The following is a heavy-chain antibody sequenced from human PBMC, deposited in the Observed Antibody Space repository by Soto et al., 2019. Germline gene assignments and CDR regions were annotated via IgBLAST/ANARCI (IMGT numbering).Heavy chain of an antibody. CDR1: GYTFTSYA. V-gene: IGHV1-3*01. Sequence: QVQLVQSGAEVKKPGASVKVSCKASGYTFTSYAMHWVRQAPGQRLEWMGWINAGNGNTKYSQKFQGRVTITRDPSASTAYMELSSLRSEDTAVYYWARGYDILTGYYPFDYWGQGTLVTVSS. D-gene: IGHD3-9*01. CDR3: ARGYDILTGYYPFDY. CDR2: INAGNGNT. J-gene: IGHJ4*02.